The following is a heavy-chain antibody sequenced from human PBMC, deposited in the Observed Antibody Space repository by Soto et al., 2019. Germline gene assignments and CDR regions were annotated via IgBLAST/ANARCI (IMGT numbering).Heavy chain of an antibody. Sequence: LETLSLTCTVSGGSISSSSYYWGWIRQPPGKGLEWIGSIYYSGSTYYNPSLKSRVTISVDTSKNQFSLKLSSVTAADTAVYYCASEMYYFDYWGQGTLVTVSS. CDR3: ASEMYYFDY. CDR1: GGSISSSSYY. V-gene: IGHV4-39*01. CDR2: IYYSGST. J-gene: IGHJ4*02.